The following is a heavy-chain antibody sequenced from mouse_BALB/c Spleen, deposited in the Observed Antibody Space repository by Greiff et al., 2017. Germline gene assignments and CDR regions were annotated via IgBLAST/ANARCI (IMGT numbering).Heavy chain of an antibody. D-gene: IGHD2-3*01. CDR2: ISYDGSN. Sequence: EVKLVESGPGLVKPSQSLSLTCSVTGYSITSGYFWTWIRQFPGNKLAWMGYISYDGSNNYNPSLKNRISITRDTAKNQFFLKLNSVTTEDTATYDCARYDGYQYYFDYGGQGTTLTVSS. J-gene: IGHJ2*01. V-gene: IGHV3-6*02. CDR1: GYSITSGYF. CDR3: ARYDGYQYYFDY.